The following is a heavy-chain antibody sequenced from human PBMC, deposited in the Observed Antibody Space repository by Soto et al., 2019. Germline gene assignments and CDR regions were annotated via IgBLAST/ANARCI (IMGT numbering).Heavy chain of an antibody. CDR2: IYSGGST. CDR3: ASQGAVADSTLDY. D-gene: IGHD6-19*01. Sequence: GGSLRLSCAASGSTVSSNYMSWVRQAPGKGLEWVSVIYSGGSTYYADSVKGRFTISRDNSKNTLYLQMNSLRAEDTAVYYCASQGAVADSTLDYWGQGTLVTVSS. J-gene: IGHJ4*02. CDR1: GSTVSSNY. V-gene: IGHV3-53*01.